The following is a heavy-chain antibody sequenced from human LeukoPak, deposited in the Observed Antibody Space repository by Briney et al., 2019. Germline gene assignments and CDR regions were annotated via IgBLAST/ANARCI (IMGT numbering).Heavy chain of an antibody. Sequence: SETLSLTCTVSGDSISSYYWSWIRQPPGKGLEWIGYIYHSGSTNYNPSLKSRATISVDTSKNQFSLKLSSVTAADTAVYYCARAGYNFHNWFDPWGQGTLVTVSS. J-gene: IGHJ5*02. D-gene: IGHD5-24*01. CDR1: GDSISSYY. CDR3: ARAGYNFHNWFDP. CDR2: IYHSGST. V-gene: IGHV4-59*01.